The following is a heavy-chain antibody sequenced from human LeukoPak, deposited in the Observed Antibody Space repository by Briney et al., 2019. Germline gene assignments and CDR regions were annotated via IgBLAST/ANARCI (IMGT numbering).Heavy chain of an antibody. CDR3: AGEITFGGVIAPFDY. CDR1: GDSVSSNSAA. J-gene: IGHJ4*02. D-gene: IGHD3-16*02. V-gene: IGHV6-1*01. Sequence: SQTLSLTCAISGDSVSSNSAAWNWIRQSPSRGLEWLGRTYYRSKWYNDYAVSVKSRITINPDTSKNQFFLQLNSVTPEDTAVYYCAGEITFGGVIAPFDYWGQGTLVTVSS. CDR2: TYYRSKWYN.